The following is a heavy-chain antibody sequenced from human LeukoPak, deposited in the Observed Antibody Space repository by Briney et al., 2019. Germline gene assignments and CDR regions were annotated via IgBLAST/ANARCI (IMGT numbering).Heavy chain of an antibody. J-gene: IGHJ4*02. CDR3: ARAPGAALD. D-gene: IGHD2-15*01. CDR2: INHRGST. V-gene: IGHV4-34*01. CDR1: GGSFSGYY. Sequence: SETLSLTCAVYGGSFSGYYWSWIRQPPGKGLEWIGEINHRGSTNYNPSLKSRVTVSLDASKNQFSLKLSSVTAADTAVYYCARAPGAALDWGQGTLVTVSS.